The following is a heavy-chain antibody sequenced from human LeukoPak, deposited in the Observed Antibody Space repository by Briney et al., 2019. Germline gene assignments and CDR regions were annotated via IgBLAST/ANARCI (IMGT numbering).Heavy chain of an antibody. CDR2: IKVDGSEK. V-gene: IGHV3-7*01. CDR1: GFTFSTYW. J-gene: IGHJ4*02. Sequence: PGGSLRLSCAASGFTFSTYWMNWVRQAPGKGLEWVANIKVDGSEKYYTDSVKGRFTISRDNAKNSLYLQMNSLRAEDTAVYYCARGYWYYFDYWDQGTLVTVSS. CDR3: ARGYWYYFDY. D-gene: IGHD2-8*02.